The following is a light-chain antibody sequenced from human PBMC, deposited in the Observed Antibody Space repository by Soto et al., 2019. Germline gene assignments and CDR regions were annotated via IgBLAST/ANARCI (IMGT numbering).Light chain of an antibody. V-gene: IGKV1-5*01. Sequence: DIQMTQSPSTLSAAVGDRVTITCRASQTISKWLAWYQQKPGQAPKLLIYDASTLESGVPSRFSGSGSGTDFSLTISSLQPVDFATYYCQQYTGYSQWTFGPGTTGDIK. CDR3: QQYTGYSQWT. CDR1: QTISKW. CDR2: DAS. J-gene: IGKJ1*01.